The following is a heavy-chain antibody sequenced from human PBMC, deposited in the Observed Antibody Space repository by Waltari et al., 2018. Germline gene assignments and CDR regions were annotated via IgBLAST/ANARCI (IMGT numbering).Heavy chain of an antibody. J-gene: IGHJ4*02. Sequence: EVQLVESGGGLTQPGRSLRLSCTTSGRVFSSFSISWVRQAPGKGLEWVGFIRSKAYGGTPKYAASVRDRFTMSRDDSKSIAYLEMNSLKTEDTAMYFCTTQNTFWSWSYWGRGTLVTVSS. CDR3: TTQNTFWSWSY. V-gene: IGHV3-49*04. D-gene: IGHD3-3*01. CDR1: GRVFSSFS. CDR2: IRSKAYGGTP.